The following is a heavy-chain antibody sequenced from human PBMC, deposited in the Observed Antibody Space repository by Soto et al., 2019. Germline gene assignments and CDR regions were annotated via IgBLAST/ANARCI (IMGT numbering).Heavy chain of an antibody. CDR2: ISYDGSNK. D-gene: IGHD3-3*01. Sequence: WGSLRLSCAASGFTFSSYAMHWVRQAPGKGLEWVAVISYDGSNKYYTDSVKGRFTISRDNSKNTLYLQMNSLRAEDTAVYYCARDRQIFGVVIPYHLAMDVWGQGTTVTVSS. J-gene: IGHJ6*02. V-gene: IGHV3-30-3*01. CDR3: ARDRQIFGVVIPYHLAMDV. CDR1: GFTFSSYA.